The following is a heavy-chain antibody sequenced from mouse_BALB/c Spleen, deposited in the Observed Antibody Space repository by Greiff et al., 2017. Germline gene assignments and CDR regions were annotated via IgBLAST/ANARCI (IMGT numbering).Heavy chain of an antibody. CDR2: IYPGDGST. Sequence: QVQLQQSGPELVKPGASVKMSCKASGYTFTSYYIHWVKQRPGQGLEWIGWIYPGDGSTKYNEKFKGKTTLTADKSSSTAYMLLSSLTSEDSAIYFCANDGTWFAYWGQGTLVTVSA. CDR1: GYTFTSYY. D-gene: IGHD2-12*01. CDR3: ANDGTWFAY. V-gene: IGHV1S56*01. J-gene: IGHJ3*01.